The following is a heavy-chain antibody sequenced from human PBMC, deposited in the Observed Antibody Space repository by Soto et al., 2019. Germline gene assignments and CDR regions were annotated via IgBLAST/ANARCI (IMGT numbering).Heavy chain of an antibody. CDR3: ARELELAHYYYGMDV. CDR2: IYYSGST. CDR1: GGSISSYY. D-gene: IGHD1-7*01. Sequence: QVQLQESGPGLVKPSETLSLTCTVSGGSISSYYWSWIRQPPGKGLEWIGYIYYSGSTNYNPSLKSRVTISVDTSKNQFSLKLSSVTAADTALYYCARELELAHYYYGMDVWGQGTTVTVSS. J-gene: IGHJ6*02. V-gene: IGHV4-59*01.